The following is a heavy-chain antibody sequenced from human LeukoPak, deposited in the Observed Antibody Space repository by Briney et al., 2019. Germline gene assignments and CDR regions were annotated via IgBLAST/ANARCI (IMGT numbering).Heavy chain of an antibody. CDR1: GYTFTSYG. CDR2: ISAYNGNT. D-gene: IGHD2-15*01. Sequence: ASVKVSCKASGYTFTSYGISWVRQAPGQGLEWMGWISAYNGNTNYAQKPQGRVTMTTDTSTSTAYMELRSLRSDDTAVYYCARGGPIVVVVAATRWWFDPWGQGTLVTVSS. CDR3: ARGGPIVVVVAATRWWFDP. V-gene: IGHV1-18*01. J-gene: IGHJ5*02.